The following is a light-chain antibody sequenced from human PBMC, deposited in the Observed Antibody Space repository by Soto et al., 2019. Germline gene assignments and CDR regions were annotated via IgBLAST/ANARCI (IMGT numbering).Light chain of an antibody. CDR1: SSNIGAGYD. Sequence: QPVLTQPPSVSGAPGQRVTISCTGSSSNIGAGYDVHWYQQLPGTAPKLLIYGNNNRPSGVPDRFSGSKSGTSASLAITGLQAEDEGDYFCQSYDSSLSVYVVFGGGTKLTVL. CDR3: QSYDSSLSVYVV. CDR2: GNN. J-gene: IGLJ2*01. V-gene: IGLV1-40*01.